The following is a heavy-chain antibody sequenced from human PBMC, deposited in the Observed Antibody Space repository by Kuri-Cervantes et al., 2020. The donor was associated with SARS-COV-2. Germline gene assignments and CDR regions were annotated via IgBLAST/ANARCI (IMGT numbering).Heavy chain of an antibody. D-gene: IGHD6-19*01. V-gene: IGHV3-30*03. Sequence: GESLKISCAASGFTFSSYGMHWVRQAPGKGLEWVAVISYDGSNKYYADSVKGRFTISRDNAKNSLYLQMNSLRAEDTAVYYCARNVMAGTNYYYYGMDVGGQGTTVTVSS. J-gene: IGHJ6*02. CDR2: ISYDGSNK. CDR3: ARNVMAGTNYYYYGMDV. CDR1: GFTFSSYG.